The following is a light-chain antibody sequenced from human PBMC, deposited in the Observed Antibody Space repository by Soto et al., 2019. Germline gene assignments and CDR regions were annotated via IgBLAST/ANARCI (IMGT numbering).Light chain of an antibody. Sequence: EIVLTQSPATLSLSPGEIATLSCRAIQSVSTYLAWYQQTPGRPPRLLIYGASSRATGIPDRFSGSGYGTDFTLTISRLEPEDSAVYYCQQHGTKFGQGTKVDIK. CDR3: QQHGTK. CDR2: GAS. CDR1: QSVSTY. J-gene: IGKJ1*01. V-gene: IGKV3-20*01.